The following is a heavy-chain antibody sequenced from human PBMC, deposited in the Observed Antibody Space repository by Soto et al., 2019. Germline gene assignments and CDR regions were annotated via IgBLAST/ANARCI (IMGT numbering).Heavy chain of an antibody. Sequence: SETLSLTCAVYGGSFSGYYWSWIRQPPGKGLEWIGEINHSGSTNYNPSLKSRVTISVDTSKNQFSLKLSSVTAADTAVYYCARGPRVQLWFSWFDPWGQGTLVTVSS. V-gene: IGHV4-34*01. CDR1: GGSFSGYY. J-gene: IGHJ5*02. CDR3: ARGPRVQLWFSWFDP. D-gene: IGHD5-18*01. CDR2: INHSGST.